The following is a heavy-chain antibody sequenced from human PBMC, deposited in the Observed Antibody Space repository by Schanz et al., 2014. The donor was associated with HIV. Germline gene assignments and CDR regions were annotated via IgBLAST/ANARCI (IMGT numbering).Heavy chain of an antibody. CDR1: GFTFTDYA. V-gene: IGHV3-9*01. D-gene: IGHD4-4*01. J-gene: IGHJ6*02. CDR3: ARDRLHPGNGMDV. Sequence: EVQLLESGGGLVKPGGSLRLSCAASGFTFTDYAMHWVRQVPGKGLEWVAGISWHGYTVGYADSVKGRFTISRDNSKKTVFLQMNNLRAEDTAVYYCARDRLHPGNGMDVWGQGTTVTVSS. CDR2: ISWHGYTV.